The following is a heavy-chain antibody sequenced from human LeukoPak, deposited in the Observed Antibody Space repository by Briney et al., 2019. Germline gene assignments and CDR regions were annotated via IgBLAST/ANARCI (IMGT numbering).Heavy chain of an antibody. CDR1: GFTFSNYA. V-gene: IGHV3-23*01. Sequence: GGSLRLSCEASGFTFSNYAMSWVRQAPEKGLEWVSTISGSGGRTYYADSVKDRFTVSRDNSKNTLYLQMNSLRAEDTAVYYCAKGSYGSGNYYNPFDYWGQGTLVTVSS. J-gene: IGHJ4*02. CDR2: ISGSGGRT. CDR3: AKGSYGSGNYYNPFDY. D-gene: IGHD3-10*01.